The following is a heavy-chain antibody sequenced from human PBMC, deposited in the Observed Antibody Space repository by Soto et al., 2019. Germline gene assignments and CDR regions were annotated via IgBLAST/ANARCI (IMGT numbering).Heavy chain of an antibody. D-gene: IGHD1-26*01. CDR1: GFTFSNAW. CDR3: TPDSGSYPFDY. CDR2: IKSKTDGGTT. V-gene: IGHV3-15*01. J-gene: IGHJ4*02. Sequence: LRLSFAASGFTFSNAWMSWVRQAPGKGLEWVGRIKSKTDGGTTDYAAPVKGRFTISRDDSKNTLYLQMNSLKTEDTAVYYCTPDSGSYPFDYWGQGTLVTVSS.